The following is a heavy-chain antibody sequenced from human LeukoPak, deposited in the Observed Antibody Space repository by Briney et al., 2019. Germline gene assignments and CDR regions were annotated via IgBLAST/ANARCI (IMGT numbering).Heavy chain of an antibody. CDR1: GYSFTSYW. J-gene: IGHJ4*02. CDR2: IYPGDSDT. CDR3: ARHPRLSYSSSWYPYWFDY. V-gene: IGHV5-51*01. D-gene: IGHD6-13*01. Sequence: PGESLKISCKGSGYSFTSYWIGWVRQMPGKGLEWMGIIYPGDSDTRYSPSFQGQVTISADKSISTAYLQWSSLKASDTAMYYCARHPRLSYSSSWYPYWFDYWGQGTLVTVSS.